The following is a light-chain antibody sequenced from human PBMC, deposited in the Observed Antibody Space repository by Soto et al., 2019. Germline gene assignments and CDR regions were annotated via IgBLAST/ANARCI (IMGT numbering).Light chain of an antibody. CDR3: IEALQTSWT. CDR2: LGS. V-gene: IGKV2-28*01. J-gene: IGKJ1*01. CDR1: QSLLHSNGYNY. Sequence: DIVMTQSPLSLPVTPGEPASISCRSSQSLLHSNGYNYLDWYLQKPGQSPQLLIYLGSNRASGVPDRFSGSGSGTDFTLKISRVEAEDVGVYYYIEALQTSWTFGQGTKVDI.